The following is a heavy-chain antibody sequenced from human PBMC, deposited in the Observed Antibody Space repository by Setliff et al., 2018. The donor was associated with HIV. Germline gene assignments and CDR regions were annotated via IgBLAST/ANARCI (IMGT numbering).Heavy chain of an antibody. CDR2: IYYSGST. Sequence: SETLSLTCNVSSGSVNNYWWTWIRQPPGKGLEWIGYIYYSGSTYYNPSLKSRVTISVDTSKNQFYLHLSSVTAADTAVYYCARVSPLTHYYYMDMWGKGTTVTVSS. CDR1: SGSVNNYW. CDR3: ARVSPLTHYYYMDM. V-gene: IGHV4-59*08. J-gene: IGHJ6*03. D-gene: IGHD7-27*01.